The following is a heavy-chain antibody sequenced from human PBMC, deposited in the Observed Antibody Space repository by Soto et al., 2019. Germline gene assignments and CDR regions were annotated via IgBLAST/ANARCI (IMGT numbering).Heavy chain of an antibody. CDR1: CCSPPSYF. J-gene: IGHJ6*02. V-gene: IGHV4-59*08. CDR3: ARQDEDNYYYGMDV. CDR2: IYYSGST. Sequence: PSETPSLSRTFSCCSPPSYFWSLIRPPPGKGLEWIGYIYYSGSTNYNPSLKSRVTISVDTSKNQFSLKLSSVTAADTAVYYCARQDEDNYYYGMDVWGQGTTVTVSS.